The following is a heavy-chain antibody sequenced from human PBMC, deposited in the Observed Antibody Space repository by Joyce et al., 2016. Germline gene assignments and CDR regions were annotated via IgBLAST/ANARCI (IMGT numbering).Heavy chain of an antibody. CDR1: GFTFSTFA. CDR2: ISYDGINK. CDR3: ARTYCSGGSCYYRAVYYYYNMDV. V-gene: IGHV3-30*04. Sequence: QVQLVESGGGVVQPGRSLRLSCAASGFTFSTFAMHWVRQARGKGLEWGAVISYDGINKYYADSVKGRFTISRDNSKNTLYLQMNNLRAEDTAVYYCARTYCSGGSCYYRAVYYYYNMDVWGQGTTVTVSS. J-gene: IGHJ6*02. D-gene: IGHD2-15*01.